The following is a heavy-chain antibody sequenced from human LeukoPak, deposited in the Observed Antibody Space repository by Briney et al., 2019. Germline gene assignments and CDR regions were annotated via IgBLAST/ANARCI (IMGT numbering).Heavy chain of an antibody. D-gene: IGHD3-3*01. Sequence: GGSLRLSCAASGFTFSSYWMSWVRQASGKGLEWVANIKQDGSEKYYVGSVKGRFTISRDNAKNSLYLQMNSLRAEDTAVYYCARGDFWSGYYKFNYWGQGTLVTVSS. CDR3: ARGDFWSGYYKFNY. J-gene: IGHJ4*02. CDR2: IKQDGSEK. V-gene: IGHV3-7*01. CDR1: GFTFSSYW.